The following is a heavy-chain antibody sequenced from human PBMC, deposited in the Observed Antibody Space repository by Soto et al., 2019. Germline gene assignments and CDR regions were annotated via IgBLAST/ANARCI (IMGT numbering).Heavy chain of an antibody. CDR1: GFSFSTSEVG. J-gene: IGHJ4*02. Sequence: QITLKESGPTLVKPTQTLTLTCTFSGFSFSTSEVGVSWIRQPRGQALEWLALIHWDDDKRYSPSLKSRLAITKGTSKNQVVLTLTNVDPVDTATYYCAYSRRAVAATFGHKRTALYNFDYWGQGILVTVSS. V-gene: IGHV2-5*02. D-gene: IGHD6-19*01. CDR3: AYSRRAVAATFGHKRTALYNFDY. CDR2: IHWDDDK.